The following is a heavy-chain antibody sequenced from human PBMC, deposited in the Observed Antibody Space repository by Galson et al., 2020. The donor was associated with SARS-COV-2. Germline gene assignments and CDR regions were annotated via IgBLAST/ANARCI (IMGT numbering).Heavy chain of an antibody. CDR2: IHTGADT. D-gene: IGHD1-1*01. V-gene: IGHV3-23*01. CDR3: VKETTTSGSPLFDS. Sequence: GGSLRLSCEASGFTFSRYAMSWVRQAPGQGLEWVSGIHTGADTFYTDSVKGRFTISRDILKSTVHLQMNSLRAEDTAVYYCVKETTTSGSPLFDSWGQGTLVTVSS. J-gene: IGHJ4*02. CDR1: GFTFSRYA.